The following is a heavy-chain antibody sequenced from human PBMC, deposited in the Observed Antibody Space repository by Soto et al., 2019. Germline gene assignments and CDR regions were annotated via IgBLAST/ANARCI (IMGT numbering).Heavy chain of an antibody. D-gene: IGHD1-26*01. V-gene: IGHV3-23*01. CDR1: GFTFSSYA. Sequence: EVQLLESGGGLVQPGGSLRLSCAASGFTFSSYAMSWVRQAPGKGLEWVSAISGSGGSTYYADSVKGRFTISRDNSKNTLYLQMNSLRAEDTAVYYCAKDHTTSGSYYRAGAFDIWGQGTMVTVSP. J-gene: IGHJ3*02. CDR3: AKDHTTSGSYYRAGAFDI. CDR2: ISGSGGST.